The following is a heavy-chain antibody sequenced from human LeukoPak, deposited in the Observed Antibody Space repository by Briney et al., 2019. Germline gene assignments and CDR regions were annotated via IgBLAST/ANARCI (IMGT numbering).Heavy chain of an antibody. J-gene: IGHJ4*02. Sequence: ASVKVSCKASGYTFTGYYMHWVRQAPGQGLEWMGRINPNSGGTNYAQKFQGRVTMTRDTSISTAYMELSRLRSDDTAVYYCAMPLAAAGSIEVPGYWGQGTLVTVSS. D-gene: IGHD6-13*01. CDR2: INPNSGGT. V-gene: IGHV1-2*06. CDR3: AMPLAAAGSIEVPGY. CDR1: GYTFTGYY.